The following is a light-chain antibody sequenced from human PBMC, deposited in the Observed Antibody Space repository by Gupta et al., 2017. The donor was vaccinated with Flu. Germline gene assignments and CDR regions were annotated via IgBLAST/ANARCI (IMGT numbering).Light chain of an antibody. CDR3: ATWDSSLRVVV. CDR1: SSNIGNNY. CDR2: ENH. Sequence: QSVLTQPPSVSAAPGQKVTISCSGSSSNIGNNYVSWYQQVPGTAPKLLIYENHKQPSGIPDRFSGSKSGSSATLDITGLQPGDEAEYYCATWDSSLRVVVFGGGTKLTVL. J-gene: IGLJ2*01. V-gene: IGLV1-51*02.